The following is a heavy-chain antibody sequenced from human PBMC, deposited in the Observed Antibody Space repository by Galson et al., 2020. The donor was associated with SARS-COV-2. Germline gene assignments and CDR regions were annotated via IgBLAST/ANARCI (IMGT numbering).Heavy chain of an antibody. CDR3: ARAQRITIFGVVNAFDI. CDR1: GGSISSGGYY. J-gene: IGHJ3*02. D-gene: IGHD3-3*01. V-gene: IGHV4-31*02. Sequence: PSETLSLTCTVSGGSISSGGYYWSWIRQHPGKGLEWIGYIYYSGSTYYNPSLKSRVTISVDTSKNQFSLKLSSVTAADTAVYYCARAQRITIFGVVNAFDIWGQGTMVTVSS. CDR2: IYYSGST.